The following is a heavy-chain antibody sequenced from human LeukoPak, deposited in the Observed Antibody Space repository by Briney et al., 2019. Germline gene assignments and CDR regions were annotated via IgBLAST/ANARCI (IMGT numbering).Heavy chain of an antibody. D-gene: IGHD6-19*01. CDR3: ASRLSIAVAGVDY. Sequence: SETLSLTCTVSGGSISSSSYYWGWIRQSPGKGLERIGSIYYSGSTYYNPSLKSRVTISVDTSKNQFSLKLSSVTAADTAVYYCASRLSIAVAGVDYWGQGTLVTVSS. CDR2: IYYSGST. J-gene: IGHJ4*02. CDR1: GGSISSSSYY. V-gene: IGHV4-39*01.